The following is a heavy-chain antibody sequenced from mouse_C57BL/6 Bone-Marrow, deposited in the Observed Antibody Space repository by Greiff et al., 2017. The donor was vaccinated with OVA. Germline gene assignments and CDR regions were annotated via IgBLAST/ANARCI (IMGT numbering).Heavy chain of an antibody. D-gene: IGHD2-3*01. CDR1: GYPFTSYW. J-gene: IGHJ3*01. CDR2: IYPGNSDT. Sequence: EVQLQESGTVLARPGASVKMSCKTSGYPFTSYWMHWVKQRPGQGLEWIGAIYPGNSDTSYNQKFKGKAKLTAVTSASTAYMELSSLTTEDSAVYDCTRGGPYDGYYVRFAYWGQGTLVTVSA. CDR3: TRGGPYDGYYVRFAY. V-gene: IGHV1-5*01.